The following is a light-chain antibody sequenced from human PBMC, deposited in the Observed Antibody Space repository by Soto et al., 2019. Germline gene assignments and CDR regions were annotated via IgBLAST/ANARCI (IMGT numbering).Light chain of an antibody. CDR3: QHYGNSPLT. Sequence: EIVLTQSPDTLSLSPGERATLSCRASQSVSSYLAWYQQKPGQAPRLLIYGASSRATGIPDRFSGSGSGTDFTLIISRLEPEDFAVFYCQHYGNSPLTFGQGTKVEIK. V-gene: IGKV3-20*01. CDR2: GAS. CDR1: QSVSSY. J-gene: IGKJ1*01.